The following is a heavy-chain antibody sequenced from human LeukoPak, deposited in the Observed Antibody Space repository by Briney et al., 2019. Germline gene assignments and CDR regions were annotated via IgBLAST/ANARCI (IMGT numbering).Heavy chain of an antibody. Sequence: GGSLRLSCAASGFTFSTYAMSWVRQAPGKGLEWVSGITSSGGSTSYADSVKGRFTISRDNSKNTLYLQMNSLRAEDTAIYYCARIIVVAGRYFDLWGRGTLVTVSS. CDR2: ITSSGGST. CDR1: GFTFSTYA. J-gene: IGHJ2*01. D-gene: IGHD3-22*01. V-gene: IGHV3-23*01. CDR3: ARIIVVAGRYFDL.